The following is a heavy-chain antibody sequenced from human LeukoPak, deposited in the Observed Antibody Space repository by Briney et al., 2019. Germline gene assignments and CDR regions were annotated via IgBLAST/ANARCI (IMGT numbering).Heavy chain of an antibody. J-gene: IGHJ3*02. CDR3: ARPTTYYYDSSAYHVDGFDI. CDR1: GGSFSNYI. V-gene: IGHV1-69*13. CDR2: IIPIFGTT. D-gene: IGHD3-22*01. Sequence: SVKVSCKASGGSFSNYIVTWLRLAPGQGLEWMGGIIPIFGTTNYAQKFQGRVTITADESTNTAYMELSSLRSEDTAVYYCARPTTYYYDSSAYHVDGFDIWGHGTMVTVSS.